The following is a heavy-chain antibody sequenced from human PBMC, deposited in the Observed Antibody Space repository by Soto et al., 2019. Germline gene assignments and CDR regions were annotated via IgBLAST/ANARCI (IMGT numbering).Heavy chain of an antibody. J-gene: IGHJ3*01. Sequence: SQTLSLTCVLSGDSVSSNSVAWNWIRQSPSRGLEWLGRTYYRSKWYNNYAVSVKSRITINPDTSKNQFSLQLNSVSPEDTAVYYCASLHSGASDSYDVWGQGTMVTVSS. CDR3: ASLHSGASDSYDV. CDR1: GDSVSSNSVA. D-gene: IGHD2-15*01. CDR2: TYYRSKWYN. V-gene: IGHV6-1*01.